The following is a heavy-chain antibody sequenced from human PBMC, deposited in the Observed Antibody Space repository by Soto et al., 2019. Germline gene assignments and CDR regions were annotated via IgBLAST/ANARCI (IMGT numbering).Heavy chain of an antibody. Sequence: QVQLVQSGAEVKKPGASVKVSCKASGYTFTSYGISWVRQAPGQGLEWMGWISAYNGNTNYAQKLQGRDTMTTDTDTRTADMEERSLGSDDAALYYWARVGGYNGDYYYYYGMDCWGQGTTVAVSS. CDR3: ARVGGYNGDYYYYYGMDC. V-gene: IGHV1-18*01. J-gene: IGHJ6*02. CDR1: GYTFTSYG. CDR2: ISAYNGNT. D-gene: IGHD1-1*01.